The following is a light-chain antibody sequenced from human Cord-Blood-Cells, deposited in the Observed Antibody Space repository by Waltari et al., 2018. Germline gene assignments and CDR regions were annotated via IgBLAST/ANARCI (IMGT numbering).Light chain of an antibody. CDR1: SLRSYY. V-gene: IGLV3-19*01. CDR2: GKN. J-gene: IGLJ3*02. Sequence: SSELTQDSAVSVALGQTVRITCQGDSLRSYYESWYQQKPGQAPVLVIYGKNNRPAGIPDRFSGSSAGNTVSLTITGAQAGDEADYYCNSRDSSGNHLVFGGGTKLTVL. CDR3: NSRDSSGNHLV.